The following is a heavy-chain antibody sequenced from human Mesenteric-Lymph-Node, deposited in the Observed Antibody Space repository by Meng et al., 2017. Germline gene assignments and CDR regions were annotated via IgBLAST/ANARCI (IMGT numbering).Heavy chain of an antibody. D-gene: IGHD3-22*01. CDR2: FDPGDGET. CDR1: GYTLTELS. Sequence: ASVKVSCKVSGYTLTELSLHWVRRAPGKVLEWMGGFDPGDGETIYAQKFQGRVTMTEDTSTDTAYMRLSSMRSEDTAVYYCPTGRTRGDSSGYFDYWGQGTLVTVSS. CDR3: PTGRTRGDSSGYFDY. V-gene: IGHV1-24*01. J-gene: IGHJ4*02.